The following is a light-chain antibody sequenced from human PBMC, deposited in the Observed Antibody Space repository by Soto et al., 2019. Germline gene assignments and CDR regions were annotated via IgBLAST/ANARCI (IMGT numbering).Light chain of an antibody. CDR2: GAS. J-gene: IGKJ5*01. CDR3: QEYNTWPWT. CDR1: QSVSSN. Sequence: EIVLTQSPGTLSLSPGDRATLTCRASQSVSSNNLAWYQQKLGQAPRVVIYGASTRATGIPARFTGSGAGTEFILTITSLQSEDSAVYYCQEYNTWPWTFGQGTRLEIK. V-gene: IGKV3-15*01.